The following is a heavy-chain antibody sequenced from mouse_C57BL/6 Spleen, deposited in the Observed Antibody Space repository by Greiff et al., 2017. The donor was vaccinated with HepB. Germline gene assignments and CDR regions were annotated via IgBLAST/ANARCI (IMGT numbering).Heavy chain of an antibody. Sequence: EVMLVESGGGLVKPGGSLKLSCAASGFTFSSYAMSWVRQTPEKRLEWVATISDGGSYTYYPDNVKGRFTISRDNAKNNLYLQMSHLKSEDTAMYYCARGYDGYSYDYWGQGTTLTVSS. V-gene: IGHV5-4*03. CDR2: ISDGGSYT. J-gene: IGHJ2*01. CDR3: ARGYDGYSYDY. D-gene: IGHD2-3*01. CDR1: GFTFSSYA.